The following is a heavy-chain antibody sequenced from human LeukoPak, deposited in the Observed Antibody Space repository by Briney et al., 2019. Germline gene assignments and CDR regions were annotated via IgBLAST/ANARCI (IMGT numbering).Heavy chain of an antibody. D-gene: IGHD6-13*01. CDR3: ARGGRTSSWYYFDY. V-gene: IGHV1-18*01. Sequence: LQGRVTMTTDTSTSTAYMELRSLRSDDTAVYYCARGGRTSSWYYFDYWGQGTLVTVSS. J-gene: IGHJ4*02.